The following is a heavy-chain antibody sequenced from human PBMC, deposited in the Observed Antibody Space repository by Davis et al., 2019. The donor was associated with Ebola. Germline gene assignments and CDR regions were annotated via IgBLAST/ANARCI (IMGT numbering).Heavy chain of an antibody. CDR3: ARSYSSSWYFFDQ. CDR1: GGSISGSNYY. CDR2: IYYRGST. D-gene: IGHD6-13*01. J-gene: IGHJ4*02. V-gene: IGHV4-39*01. Sequence: PSETLSLTCTVSGGSISGSNYYWGWIRQTPGKGLEWIASIYYRGSTYYKPSLKSRVTISVDTSKKQFSLKLTSVTAADTAVYYCARSYSSSWYFFDQWGQGTLVTVSS.